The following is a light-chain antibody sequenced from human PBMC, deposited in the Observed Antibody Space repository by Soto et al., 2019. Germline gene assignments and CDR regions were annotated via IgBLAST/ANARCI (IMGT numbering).Light chain of an antibody. CDR2: AAS. CDR1: QSLSSD. CDR3: QQRSNVPKCT. J-gene: IGKJ1*01. Sequence: THSPATLSVSTGERATLSCRASQSLSSDLAWYQQKPGQAPRLLIYAASTRATGIPARFSGSGSGTDFTLTISILEPEDFAVYYCQQRSNVPKCTFGQGTKVDIK. V-gene: IGKV3-11*01.